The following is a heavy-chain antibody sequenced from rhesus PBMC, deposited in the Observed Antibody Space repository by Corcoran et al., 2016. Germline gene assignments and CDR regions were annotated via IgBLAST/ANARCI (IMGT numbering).Heavy chain of an antibody. Sequence: QVQLQESGPGLVKPSETLSLTCTVSGGSISGYYNWNWIRQSPGKGLEWIGAVYGNSANTNYTPSLKSRVPISKATAKNQFSLRLTSVTAADTAVYYCARQGYTDHLGGLDSWGQGVVVTVSS. J-gene: IGHJ6*01. CDR1: GGSISGYYN. V-gene: IGHV4-143*01. CDR2: VYGNSANT. D-gene: IGHD2-39*02. CDR3: ARQGYTDHLGGLDS.